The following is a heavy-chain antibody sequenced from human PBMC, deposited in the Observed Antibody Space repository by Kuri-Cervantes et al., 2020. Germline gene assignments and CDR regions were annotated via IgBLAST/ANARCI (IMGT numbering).Heavy chain of an antibody. CDR3: AREPIAAAGHAFDI. J-gene: IGHJ3*02. D-gene: IGHD6-13*01. CDR2: INPNSGNT. Sequence: ASVKVSCKASGYTFTSYGISWVRQAPGQGLEWMGWINPNSGNTGYAQKFQGRVTMTRNTSISTAYMELSSLRSEDTAVYYCAREPIAAAGHAFDIWGQGTMVTVSS. V-gene: IGHV1-8*02. CDR1: GYTFTSYG.